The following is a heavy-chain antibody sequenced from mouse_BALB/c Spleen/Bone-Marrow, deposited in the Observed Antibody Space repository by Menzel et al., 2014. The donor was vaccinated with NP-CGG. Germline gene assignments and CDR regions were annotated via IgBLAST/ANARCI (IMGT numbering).Heavy chain of an antibody. D-gene: IGHD2-4*01. J-gene: IGHJ4*01. CDR1: GDSITSGY. Sequence: EVQRVESGPSLVKPSQTLSLTCSVTGDSITSGYWNWIRKFPANKLEYMGYINFSGSTYCNPSLESRISITRDTSKNQYYLHLNSVTTEDTATYYCASGGPTMITYYAMDHWGQGTSVTVSS. CDR2: INFSGST. CDR3: ASGGPTMITYYAMDH. V-gene: IGHV3-8*02.